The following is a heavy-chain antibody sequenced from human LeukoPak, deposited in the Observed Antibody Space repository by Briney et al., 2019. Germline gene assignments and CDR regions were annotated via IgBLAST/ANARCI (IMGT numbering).Heavy chain of an antibody. D-gene: IGHD6-19*01. V-gene: IGHV3-48*04. Sequence: GGSLRLSCAASGFTFSSYSMYWVRQAPGKGLEWVSYISSSSSNIYYADSVKGRFTISRDNAKNSLYLQMNSLRAEDTAVYYCARDLGYSSGPNYWGQGTRVTVSS. CDR1: GFTFSSYS. CDR3: ARDLGYSSGPNY. CDR2: ISSSSSNI. J-gene: IGHJ4*02.